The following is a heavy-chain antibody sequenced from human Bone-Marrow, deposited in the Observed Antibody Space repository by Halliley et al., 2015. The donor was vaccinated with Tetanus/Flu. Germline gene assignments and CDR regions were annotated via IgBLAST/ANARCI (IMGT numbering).Heavy chain of an antibody. Sequence: LSLTCAVYGGSFKGYSWTWIRQPPGKGLEWVAVIYFGESDKYYADSVKGRFSISRDNSKNTLYLQMNSLRVDDTAVYYCARVRGSPTDAFDIWGQGTKVTVSS. J-gene: IGHJ3*02. CDR1: GGSFKGYS. CDR3: ARVRGSPTDAFDI. V-gene: IGHV3-33*08. CDR2: IYFGESDK. D-gene: IGHD3-16*01.